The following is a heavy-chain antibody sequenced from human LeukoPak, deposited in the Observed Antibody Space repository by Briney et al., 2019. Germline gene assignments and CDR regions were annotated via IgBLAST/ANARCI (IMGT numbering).Heavy chain of an antibody. CDR1: GFSFRDYG. CDR2: ISSGSSYI. V-gene: IGHV3-21*01. CDR3: ARDSGSYYTGYYYYMDV. J-gene: IGHJ6*03. D-gene: IGHD1-26*01. Sequence: PGGSLRLSCTTSGFSFRDYGMHWVRQAPGKGLEWVSSISSGSSYIYYADSVKGRFTISRDNAKNSLYLQMNSLRAEDTAVYYCARDSGSYYTGYYYYMDVWGKGTTVTVSS.